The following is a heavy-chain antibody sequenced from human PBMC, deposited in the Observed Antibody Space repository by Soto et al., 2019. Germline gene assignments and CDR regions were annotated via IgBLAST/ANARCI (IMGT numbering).Heavy chain of an antibody. CDR2: IRSKTDGGTA. Sequence: EVQLVESGGGLVKPGGSLTLSCAASAFTFSNAWMSWVRQAPGKGLEWVGRIRSKTDGGTADYTAPVKGRFIISRDDSQNTVSLQMNSLKTEDTAVYYCTTEGRDWGQGTLVTVSS. CDR1: AFTFSNAW. CDR3: TTEGRD. V-gene: IGHV3-15*01. J-gene: IGHJ4*02.